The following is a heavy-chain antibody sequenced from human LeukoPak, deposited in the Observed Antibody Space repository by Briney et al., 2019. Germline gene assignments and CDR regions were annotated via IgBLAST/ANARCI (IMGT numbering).Heavy chain of an antibody. Sequence: SEPLSLTCTVSGGSTSSYYWSWLRQPARKALEWLGRIYTSRSTNYNPFLKSRITMSVDTSKNQFSPKLSSVTGAGTGVYYCASRHYGSGTSSPLDYWGQGTLVTVSS. V-gene: IGHV4-4*07. D-gene: IGHD3-10*01. J-gene: IGHJ4*02. CDR2: IYTSRST. CDR3: ASRHYGSGTSSPLDY. CDR1: GGSTSSYY.